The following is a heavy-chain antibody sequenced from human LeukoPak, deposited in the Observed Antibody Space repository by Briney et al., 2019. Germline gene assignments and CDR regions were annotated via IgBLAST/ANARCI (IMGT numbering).Heavy chain of an antibody. Sequence: SETLSLTCTVSGGSISSGSYYWGWIRQPPGKGLEWIGSIYYSGSTYYNPSLKSRVTISVDTSKNQFSLKLSSVTAADTAVYYCARPGDGYTLEMWGQGTMVTVSS. D-gene: IGHD5-24*01. CDR2: IYYSGST. J-gene: IGHJ3*01. V-gene: IGHV4-39*01. CDR3: ARPGDGYTLEM. CDR1: GGSISSGSYY.